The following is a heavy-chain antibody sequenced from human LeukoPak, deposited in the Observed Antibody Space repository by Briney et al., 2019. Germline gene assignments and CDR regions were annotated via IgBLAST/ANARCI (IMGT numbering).Heavy chain of an antibody. CDR3: ARDPMVTGY. CDR1: GGSISSYY. D-gene: IGHD5-18*01. CDR2: IYYSGST. J-gene: IGHJ4*02. Sequence: SETLSLTCTVSGGSISSYYWSWIRQPPGKGLEWIGYIYYSGSTNYNPSLKSRVTISVDTSKNQFSLKLSSVTAADTAVYYCARDPMVTGYWGQGTLVTVSS. V-gene: IGHV4-59*12.